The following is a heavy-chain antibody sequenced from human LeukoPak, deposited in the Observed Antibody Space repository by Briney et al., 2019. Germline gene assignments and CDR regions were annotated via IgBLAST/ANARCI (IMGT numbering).Heavy chain of an antibody. CDR1: GYTFTSYG. V-gene: IGHV1-18*01. CDR2: ISAYNGNT. CDR3: ARDRRIQLWEYYFDY. D-gene: IGHD5-18*01. J-gene: IGHJ4*02. Sequence: ASVKVSCKASGYTFTSYGISWVRQAPGQGLEWMGWISAYNGNTNYAQKLQGRVIMTTDTSTSTAYMELRSLRSDDTAVYYCARDRRIQLWEYYFDYWGQGTLDTVSS.